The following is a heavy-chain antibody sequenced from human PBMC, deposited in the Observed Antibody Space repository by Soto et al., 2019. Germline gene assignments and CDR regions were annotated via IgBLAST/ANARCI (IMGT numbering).Heavy chain of an antibody. CDR2: IIPIVGTA. CDR1: GGTFSSYA. D-gene: IGHD3-10*01. Sequence: ASVKVSCKASGGTFSSYAISWVRQAPGQGLEWMGGIIPIVGTANYAQKFQGRVTITADESTSTAYMELSSLRSEDTAVYYCASPTERITMVRGAHEPEPYYSYGRDAWGQGTTVTVSS. CDR3: ASPTERITMVRGAHEPEPYYSYGRDA. J-gene: IGHJ6*02. V-gene: IGHV1-69*13.